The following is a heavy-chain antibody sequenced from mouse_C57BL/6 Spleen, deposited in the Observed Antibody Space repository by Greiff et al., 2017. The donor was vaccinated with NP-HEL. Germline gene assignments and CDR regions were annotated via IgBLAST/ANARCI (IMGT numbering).Heavy chain of an antibody. CDR3: AREYYGSSYYAMDY. CDR2: IYPGDGDT. D-gene: IGHD1-1*01. V-gene: IGHV1-82*01. Sequence: VQLQQSGPELVKPGASVKISCKASGYAFSSSWMNWVKQRPGKGLEWIGRIYPGDGDTNYNGKFKGKATLTADKSSSTAYMQLSSLTSEDSAVYFCAREYYGSSYYAMDYWGQGTSVTVSS. J-gene: IGHJ4*01. CDR1: GYAFSSSW.